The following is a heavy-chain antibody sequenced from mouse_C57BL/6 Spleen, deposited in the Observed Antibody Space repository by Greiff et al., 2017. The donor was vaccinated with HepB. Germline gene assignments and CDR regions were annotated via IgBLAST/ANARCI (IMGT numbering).Heavy chain of an antibody. CDR1: GFTFSSYA. J-gene: IGHJ1*03. Sequence: EVKLVESGEGLVKPGGSLKLSCAASGFTFSSYAMSWVRQTPEKRLEWVAYISSGGDYIYYADTVKGRFTISRDNARNTLYLQMSSLKSEDTAMYYCTRDQRKSGTTVVAPGYFDVWGTGTTVTVSS. D-gene: IGHD1-1*01. CDR2: ISSGGDYI. CDR3: TRDQRKSGTTVVAPGYFDV. V-gene: IGHV5-9-1*02.